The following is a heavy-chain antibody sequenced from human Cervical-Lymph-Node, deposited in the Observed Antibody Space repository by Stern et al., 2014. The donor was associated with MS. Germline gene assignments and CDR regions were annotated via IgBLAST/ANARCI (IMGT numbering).Heavy chain of an antibody. V-gene: IGHV1-46*03. J-gene: IGHJ5*02. CDR2: ITPNSGTT. Sequence: VQLVESGAEVKKPGASVNVSCEASGYSFTTHYMHWIRQAPGEGLAWVGMITPNSGTTSYARQFQGRVIITRDTSTSTIYMELTDLRSEDTALYFCSRVQRERRALDHFDPWGQGTLVTVSS. D-gene: IGHD1-1*01. CDR3: SRVQRERRALDHFDP. CDR1: GYSFTTHY.